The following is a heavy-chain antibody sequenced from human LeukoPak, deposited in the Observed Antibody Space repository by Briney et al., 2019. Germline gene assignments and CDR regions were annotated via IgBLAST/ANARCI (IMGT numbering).Heavy chain of an antibody. CDR2: IRSKAYGGTT. V-gene: IGHV3-49*04. Sequence: PGRSLRLSCTASGFTFGDYAMSWVRQAPGKGPEWVGFIRSKAYGGTTEYAASVKGRFTISRDDSKSIAYLQMNSLKTEDTAVYYCTRDLGYCGGDCYSDYWGQGTLVTVSS. D-gene: IGHD2-21*02. CDR3: TRDLGYCGGDCYSDY. CDR1: GFTFGDYA. J-gene: IGHJ4*02.